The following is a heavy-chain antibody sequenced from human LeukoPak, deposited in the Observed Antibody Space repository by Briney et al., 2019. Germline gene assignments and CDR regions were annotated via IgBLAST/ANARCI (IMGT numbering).Heavy chain of an antibody. J-gene: IGHJ4*02. CDR1: GYSFTSYW. Sequence: GESLKISCKGSGYSFTSYWIVCVRQMPGKSLEWMGIIYPGDSDTRYSPSFQGKVTISADKSIRTAYLQWSSLKASDTAMYYCARLGRFLEWLLYTSYFDYWGQGTLVTVSS. CDR3: ARLGRFLEWLLYTSYFDY. CDR2: IYPGDSDT. D-gene: IGHD3-3*01. V-gene: IGHV5-51*01.